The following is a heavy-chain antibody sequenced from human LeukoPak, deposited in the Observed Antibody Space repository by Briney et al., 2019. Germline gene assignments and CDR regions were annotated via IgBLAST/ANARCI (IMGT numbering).Heavy chain of an antibody. CDR1: GGSISSSSYY. Sequence: PSETLSLTCTVSGGSISSSSYYWGWIRQPPGKGLEWIGEINHSGSTNYNPSLKSRVTISVDTSKNQFSLKLSSVTAADTAVYYCARGPYYYGSGSYDYWGQGTLVTVSS. D-gene: IGHD3-10*01. CDR2: INHSGST. J-gene: IGHJ4*02. CDR3: ARGPYYYGSGSYDY. V-gene: IGHV4-39*07.